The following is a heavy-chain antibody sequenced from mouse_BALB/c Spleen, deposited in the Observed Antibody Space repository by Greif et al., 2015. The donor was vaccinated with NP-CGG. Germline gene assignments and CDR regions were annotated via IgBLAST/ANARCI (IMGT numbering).Heavy chain of an antibody. J-gene: IGHJ1*01. CDR1: GYTFTSYY. CDR3: TRSDGFHWCFDV. Sequence: VQLQQSGAELVKPGASVKLSCKASGYTFTSYYMYWVKQRPGQGLEWIGEINPSNGGTNFNEKFKSKATLTVDKSSSTAYIQLSSLTSEDSAVYYCTRSDGFHWCFDVWGAGTTVTVSS. D-gene: IGHD2-3*01. CDR2: INPSNGGT. V-gene: IGHV1S81*02.